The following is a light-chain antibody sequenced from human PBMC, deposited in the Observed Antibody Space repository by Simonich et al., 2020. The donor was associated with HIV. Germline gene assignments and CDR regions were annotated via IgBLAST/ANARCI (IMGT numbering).Light chain of an antibody. Sequence: EIVMTQSPATLSVSPGERATLSCRASHSVSSNLAWYQQKPGQAPRLLIYGASTRATGSPARFSGSGSGTEFTLTISSMQSEDFAVYYCQQYNNWPLTFGGGTKVEIK. CDR1: HSVSSN. CDR3: QQYNNWPLT. V-gene: IGKV3-15*01. CDR2: GAS. J-gene: IGKJ4*01.